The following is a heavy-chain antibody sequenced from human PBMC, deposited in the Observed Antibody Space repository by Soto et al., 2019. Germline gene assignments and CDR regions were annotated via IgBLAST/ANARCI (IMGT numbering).Heavy chain of an antibody. V-gene: IGHV3-53*01. D-gene: IGHD5-12*01. CDR1: GFTVDNFD. Sequence: QLVESGGGLFQAGGSTRLSCLASGFTVDNFDMAWVRQAPGKGLEWASIIQSGGVTYYPDSAQGRFTISRDNSKNAVYLQMNSLRVEDTGVYSCVRVLYDSGVVDFWGQGSLITVS. J-gene: IGHJ4*02. CDR3: VRVLYDSGVVDF. CDR2: IQSGGVT.